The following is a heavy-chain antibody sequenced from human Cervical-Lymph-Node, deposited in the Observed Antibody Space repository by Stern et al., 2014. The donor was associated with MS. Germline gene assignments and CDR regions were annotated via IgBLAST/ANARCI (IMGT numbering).Heavy chain of an antibody. CDR1: GFTFSSYS. CDR3: ARDNGLYYYGSGSYHFDY. Sequence: VQLVESGGGLVKPGGSLRLSCAASGFTFSSYSMNWVRQAPGKGLEWVSSISSSRSYIYYADSVKGRCTISRDNAKNSLYLQMNSLRAEDTAVYYCARDNGLYYYGSGSYHFDYWGQGTLVTVSS. CDR2: ISSSRSYI. V-gene: IGHV3-21*01. J-gene: IGHJ4*02. D-gene: IGHD3-10*01.